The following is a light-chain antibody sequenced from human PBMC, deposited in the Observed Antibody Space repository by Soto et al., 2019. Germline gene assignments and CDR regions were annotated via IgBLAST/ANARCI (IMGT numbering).Light chain of an antibody. CDR3: QQYVTPPYT. CDR2: GAS. V-gene: IGKV3-20*01. CDR1: RSVSFAY. J-gene: IGKJ2*01. Sequence: IVLTQSPATLSLSPGERASLSCRASRSVSFAYIAWYQLRPGQVPRLLIYGASSRATGIPDRFSGSGSGTDFTLTIGRLEPEDSAVYYCQQYVTPPYTFGQGIKLEI.